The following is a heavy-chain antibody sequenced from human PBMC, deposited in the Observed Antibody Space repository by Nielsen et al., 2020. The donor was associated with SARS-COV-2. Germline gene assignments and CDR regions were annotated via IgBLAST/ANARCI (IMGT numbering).Heavy chain of an antibody. CDR3: ARDDSNYGDYAPIDC. Sequence: GESLKISCAASGFTFSSYWMNWVRQAPGKGLEWVSYISSSGTIIHYADSVRGRFTISRDNAKSSLYLQMSSLRAEDTALYYCARDDSNYGDYAPIDCWGQGTQVTVSS. D-gene: IGHD4-17*01. J-gene: IGHJ4*02. V-gene: IGHV3-48*04. CDR2: ISSSGTII. CDR1: GFTFSSYW.